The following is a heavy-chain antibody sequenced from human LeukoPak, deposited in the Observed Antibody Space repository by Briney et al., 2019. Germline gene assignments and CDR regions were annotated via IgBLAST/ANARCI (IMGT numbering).Heavy chain of an antibody. CDR2: ISAYNGNT. CDR1: GYTFTGYY. Sequence: ASVKVSCKASGYTFTGYYMHWVRQAPGQGLEWMGWISAYNGNTNYAQKLQGRVTMTTDTSTSTAYMELRSLRSDDTAVYYCARKGAQDYYDSSGQFDYWGQGTLVTVSS. D-gene: IGHD3-22*01. V-gene: IGHV1-18*04. J-gene: IGHJ4*02. CDR3: ARKGAQDYYDSSGQFDY.